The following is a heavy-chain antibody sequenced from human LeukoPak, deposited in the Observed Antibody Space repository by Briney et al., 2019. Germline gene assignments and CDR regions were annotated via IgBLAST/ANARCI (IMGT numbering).Heavy chain of an antibody. V-gene: IGHV1-3*01. Sequence: GASVKVSCKASGYSFTSYAIHWVRQAPGQRPEWMGWINAGNGNTKYSQKFQGRVTITRDTSTSTVYMELSSLRSEDTAVYYCARDKGQGVVVTAYFDYWGQGTLVTVSS. CDR3: ARDKGQGVVVTAYFDY. D-gene: IGHD2-21*02. CDR1: GYSFTSYA. CDR2: INAGNGNT. J-gene: IGHJ4*02.